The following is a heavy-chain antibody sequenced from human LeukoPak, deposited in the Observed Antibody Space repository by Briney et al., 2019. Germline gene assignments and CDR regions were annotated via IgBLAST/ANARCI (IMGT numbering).Heavy chain of an antibody. J-gene: IGHJ4*02. D-gene: IGHD2-15*01. CDR1: GYTFTSYD. Sequence: ASVKVSCKASGYTFTSYDINWVRQATGQGLEWMGWMNPNSGNTGYAQKFQGRVTMTRNTSISTAYVELSSLRSEDTAVYYCARGSSRTRCSGGSCPGYWGQGTLVTVSS. CDR3: ARGSSRTRCSGGSCPGY. V-gene: IGHV1-8*01. CDR2: MNPNSGNT.